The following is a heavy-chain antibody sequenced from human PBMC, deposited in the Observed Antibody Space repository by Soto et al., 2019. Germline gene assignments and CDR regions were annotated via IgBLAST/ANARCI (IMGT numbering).Heavy chain of an antibody. V-gene: IGHV3-23*01. D-gene: IGHD5-12*01. CDR2: ISGSAIST. J-gene: IGHJ4*02. Sequence: EVQLLESGGGLVQPGGSLRLSCAASGFTFTDYAMTWVRQAPGKGLEWVSSISGSAISTFYAGSVKGRFTISRDNSRNTVSLQLNSLRAEDTAGYYCAKASSTISPDYWGQGTLVTVSS. CDR3: AKASSTISPDY. CDR1: GFTFTDYA.